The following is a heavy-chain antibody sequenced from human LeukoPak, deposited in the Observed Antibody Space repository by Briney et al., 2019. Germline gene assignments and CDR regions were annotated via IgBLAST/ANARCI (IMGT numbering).Heavy chain of an antibody. J-gene: IGHJ4*02. CDR1: GGSFSGYY. V-gene: IGHV4-34*01. CDR3: ARGGYSYALD. D-gene: IGHD5-18*01. Sequence: SETLSLTCAVYGGSFSGYYWSWIRQPPGKGLEWIGEINHSGSTNYNPSLKSRVTISVDTSKNQFSLKLSSVTAADTAVYYCARGGYSYALDWGQGTLVTVSS. CDR2: INHSGST.